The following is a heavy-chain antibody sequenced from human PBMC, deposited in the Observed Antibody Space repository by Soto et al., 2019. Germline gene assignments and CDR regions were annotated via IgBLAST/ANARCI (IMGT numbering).Heavy chain of an antibody. CDR2: INAGNGNT. D-gene: IGHD3-16*01. V-gene: IGHV1-3*01. J-gene: IGHJ4*02. Sequence: ASVKVSCKASGYIFNNYAINWVRQAPGQRLEWMGWINAGNGNTKYSQKFQDRVTITRDTSAATAYMELTSLRSEDTAVYYCARDRGGGDLVDYWGQGTLVTVAS. CDR3: ARDRGGGDLVDY. CDR1: GYIFNNYA.